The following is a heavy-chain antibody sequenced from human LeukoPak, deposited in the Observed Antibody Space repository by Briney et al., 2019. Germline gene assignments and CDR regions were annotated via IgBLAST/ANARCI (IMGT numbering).Heavy chain of an antibody. D-gene: IGHD6-6*01. CDR1: GFTFGDYA. V-gene: IGHV3-49*04. CDR3: TRYYRSSAFLSLFDY. J-gene: IGHJ4*02. Sequence: GRSLRISCTASGFTFGDYAMSWVRQALGKGLEWVGFIRSKAYGGTTEYAASVKGRFTISRDDSKSIAYLQMNSLKTEDTAVYYCTRYYRSSAFLSLFDYWGEGTLVTVSS. CDR2: IRSKAYGGTT.